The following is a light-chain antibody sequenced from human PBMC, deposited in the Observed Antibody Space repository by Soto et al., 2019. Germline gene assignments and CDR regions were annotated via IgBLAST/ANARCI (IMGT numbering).Light chain of an antibody. CDR1: QSVASNY. J-gene: IGKJ2*01. Sequence: EIVLTQSPGTLSLSPGERATLSCRASQSVASNYLAWYQQKPGQAPRVLIYGASSRASGIPDRFSGSGSGTDFTLTISRTEPEDFAVDYCHQYGLSHTCGQGTKLEIK. CDR3: HQYGLSHT. CDR2: GAS. V-gene: IGKV3-20*01.